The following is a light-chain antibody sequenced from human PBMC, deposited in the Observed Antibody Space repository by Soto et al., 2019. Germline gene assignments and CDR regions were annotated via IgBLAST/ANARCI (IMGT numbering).Light chain of an antibody. CDR1: QSVSSSY. J-gene: IGKJ5*01. CDR2: GAS. Sequence: EIVLTQSPGTLSLSPGERAXLSXRASQSVSSSYLAWYQQKPGQAPRLLIYGASSRATGIPDRFSGSGSGTDFTLTISSLQSEDFAVYYCQQYNNWPPITFGQGTRLEIK. V-gene: IGKV3-20*01. CDR3: QQYNNWPPIT.